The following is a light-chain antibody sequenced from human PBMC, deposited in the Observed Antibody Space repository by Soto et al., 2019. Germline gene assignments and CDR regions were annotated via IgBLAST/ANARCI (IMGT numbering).Light chain of an antibody. V-gene: IGKV3-20*01. CDR3: QQYGSSPVT. CDR2: GAS. Sequence: EIVLTQSPGTLSLSPGERATLSCRASQSVSSSYLAWYQQEPGQAPRLLIYGASSRATGIPDRFSGSGSGTDFTLTISRLEPEDFAVYYCQQYGSSPVTFGQGTKLEIK. CDR1: QSVSSSY. J-gene: IGKJ2*01.